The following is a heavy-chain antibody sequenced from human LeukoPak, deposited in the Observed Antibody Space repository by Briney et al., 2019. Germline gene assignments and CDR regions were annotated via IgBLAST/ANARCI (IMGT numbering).Heavy chain of an antibody. CDR2: ISSDSGTI. CDR1: GFVFSSYV. D-gene: IGHD3-10*01. CDR3: ARDKKGIDY. Sequence: GGSLRLSCAASGFVFSSYVMNWVRQAPGKGLEWISYISSDSGTIYYADSMKGRFTISRDNARNSLYLQMNSLRAEDTAVYYCARDKKGIDYWGQGTLVTVSS. V-gene: IGHV3-48*01. J-gene: IGHJ4*02.